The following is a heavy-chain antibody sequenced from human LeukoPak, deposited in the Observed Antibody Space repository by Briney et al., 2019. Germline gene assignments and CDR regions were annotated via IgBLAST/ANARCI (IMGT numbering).Heavy chain of an antibody. Sequence: GGSLRLSCAASGFTFSCYSINWVRQAPGKGLEWVSSISSSTYIYYADSVKGRFTISRDNAKNSLYLQMNSLRAEDTAVYYCAREASSGWSDSWGQGTLVTVSS. CDR1: GFTFSCYS. D-gene: IGHD6-19*01. CDR3: AREASSGWSDS. J-gene: IGHJ5*01. V-gene: IGHV3-21*01. CDR2: ISSSTYI.